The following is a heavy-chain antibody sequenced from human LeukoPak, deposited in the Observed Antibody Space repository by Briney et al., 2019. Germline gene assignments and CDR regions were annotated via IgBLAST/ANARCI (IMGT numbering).Heavy chain of an antibody. CDR3: ARSIRSQLGITDAFDI. CDR2: INPKSGGT. Sequence: GASVTVSYKASGYTFTGYYMHWVRQAPGQGLEWMGWINPKSGGTNYAQKFQGRVTMTRDTSISTAYMELSRLRSDDTAVYYCARSIRSQLGITDAFDIWGQGTMVTVSS. V-gene: IGHV1-2*02. CDR1: GYTFTGYY. D-gene: IGHD7-27*01. J-gene: IGHJ3*02.